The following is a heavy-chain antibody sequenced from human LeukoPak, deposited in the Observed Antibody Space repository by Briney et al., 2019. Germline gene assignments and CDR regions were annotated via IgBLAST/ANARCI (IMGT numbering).Heavy chain of an antibody. CDR2: ISYDGSNK. CDR1: GFTFSSYG. V-gene: IGHV3-30*18. Sequence: QTGGSLRLSCAASGFTFSSYGMHWVRQAPGKGLEWVAVISYDGSNKYYADSVKGRFTISRDNSKNTLYLQMNSLRAEDTAVYYCANSPKSDYWGQGTLVTVSS. CDR3: ANSPKSDY. J-gene: IGHJ4*02.